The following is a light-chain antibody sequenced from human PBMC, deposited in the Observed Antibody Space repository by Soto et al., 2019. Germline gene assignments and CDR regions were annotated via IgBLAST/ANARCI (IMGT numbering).Light chain of an antibody. CDR3: QSYDSSLSGSV. Sequence: QSVLTQPPSVSGAPGQRITISCTGSSSNIGAGYDVHWYQQLPGTAPKLLIYGNSKRPSGVPDRFSGSKSGTSASLAITGLQAADEADYYCQSYDSSLSGSVFGGGTKVTVL. J-gene: IGLJ2*01. V-gene: IGLV1-40*01. CDR2: GNS. CDR1: SSNIGAGYD.